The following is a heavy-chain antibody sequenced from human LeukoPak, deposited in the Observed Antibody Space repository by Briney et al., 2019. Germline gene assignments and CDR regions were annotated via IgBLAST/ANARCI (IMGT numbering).Heavy chain of an antibody. Sequence: PGGSLRLSCAASGFIFSKYNMNWVRQAPGKGLEWVSYISSSTTTIYYADSVKGRFIISRDNAKNSLYLQMNSLRAEDTAVYSCARGDNWNYGIDYWGQGTLVTVSS. D-gene: IGHD1-7*01. CDR2: ISSSTTTI. CDR3: ARGDNWNYGIDY. J-gene: IGHJ4*02. V-gene: IGHV3-48*01. CDR1: GFIFSKYN.